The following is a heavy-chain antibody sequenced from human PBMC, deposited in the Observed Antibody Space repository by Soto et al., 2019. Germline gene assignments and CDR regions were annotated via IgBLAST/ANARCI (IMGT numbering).Heavy chain of an antibody. V-gene: IGHV3-30-3*01. J-gene: IGHJ4*02. Sequence: QLQLVESGGGVVQPGMSLRLSCAASGFTVSSYAMHWVRHAPGKGLEWGAVISYDGSNKYYADSVKGRFTISRDNSKNKLYLHMNRLRAEEKAVYYCSRDENVTWCGELQYYFDYWGQGTLVTVSS. CDR3: SRDENVTWCGELQYYFDY. D-gene: IGHD3-10*01. CDR1: GFTVSSYA. CDR2: ISYDGSNK.